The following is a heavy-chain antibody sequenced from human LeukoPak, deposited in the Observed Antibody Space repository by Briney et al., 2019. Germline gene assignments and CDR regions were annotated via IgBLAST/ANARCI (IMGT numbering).Heavy chain of an antibody. CDR1: GFTFSSYC. CDR2: IKQDGSEK. D-gene: IGHD6-19*01. CDR3: ARWLYSSGWAIDY. V-gene: IGHV3-7*01. Sequence: PGGSLRLSCAATGFTFSSYCMSWVRQAPGKELEWVANIKQDGSEKYYVDSVKGRFTIARDNAKNSLYLQMNSLRAEDTAVYYCARWLYSSGWAIDYWGQGTLVAVSS. J-gene: IGHJ4*02.